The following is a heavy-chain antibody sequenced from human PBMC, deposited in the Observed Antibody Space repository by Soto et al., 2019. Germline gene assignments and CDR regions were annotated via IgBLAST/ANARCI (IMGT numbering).Heavy chain of an antibody. V-gene: IGHV1-69*01. CDR1: GVTFSNAA. CDR2: IIPIFGGA. D-gene: IGHD2-2*02. J-gene: IGHJ6*02. Sequence: VQVVQSEAEAKKPGSSVKLSCEVSGVTFSNAAFSCVRQAPGQGLEWMGGIIPIFGGAKYAQKFQGRVKITADELTDTQYMEVTSLIIDDTAFYFCARDGQYLHQAIITEYFGMDVWGQGTTFTVS. CDR3: ARDGQYLHQAIITEYFGMDV.